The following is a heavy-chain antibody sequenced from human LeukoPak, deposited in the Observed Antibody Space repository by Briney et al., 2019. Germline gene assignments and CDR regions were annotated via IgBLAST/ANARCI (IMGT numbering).Heavy chain of an antibody. CDR2: ISSSSSYI. CDR1: GFTFSSYS. V-gene: IGHV3-21*01. D-gene: IGHD4-17*01. J-gene: IGHJ4*02. CDR3: ARGRNYGDYLVGY. Sequence: GGSLRLSCAASGFTFSSYSMNWVRQAPGKGLEWVSAISSSSSYIYYADSVKGRFTISRDNAKNSLYLQMNSLRAEDTAVYYCARGRNYGDYLVGYWGQGTLVTVSS.